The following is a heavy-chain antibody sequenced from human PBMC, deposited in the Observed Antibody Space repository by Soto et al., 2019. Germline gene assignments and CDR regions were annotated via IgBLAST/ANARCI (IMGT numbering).Heavy chain of an antibody. Sequence: SEPMSVTCTVSGGSIRNYYWSWIRQPPGKGLEWIGYIYYSGSSNYNPSLKSRVTISVDTSKNHFSLKLSSVTAAGTAVYYCARVRDYGDYVYYYYYMDVWGKGTTVTVSS. CDR3: ARVRDYGDYVYYYYYMDV. D-gene: IGHD4-17*01. CDR2: IYYSGSS. V-gene: IGHV4-59*01. CDR1: GGSIRNYY. J-gene: IGHJ6*03.